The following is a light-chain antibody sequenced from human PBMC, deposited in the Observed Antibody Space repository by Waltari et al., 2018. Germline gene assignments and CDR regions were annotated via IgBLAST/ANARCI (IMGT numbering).Light chain of an antibody. CDR2: GAS. V-gene: IGKV3-11*01. Sequence: VILTQSPATLSLSPGERATLSCRASQSVSSYLAWYQQKPGPAARLLIYGASSRATGIPDRFSGSGSGTDFTLTISSLEPEDVGVYHCYQHSSGYSFGHGTKVEIK. CDR3: YQHSSGYS. J-gene: IGKJ2*03. CDR1: QSVSSY.